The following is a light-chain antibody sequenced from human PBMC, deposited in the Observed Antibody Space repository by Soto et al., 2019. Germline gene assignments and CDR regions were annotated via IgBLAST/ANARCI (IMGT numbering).Light chain of an antibody. Sequence: DIQMTQSPSSMSASVGDRVTITCRASQDISVSLAWYQHKPGKVPKLLIYSASNLQSGVPSRFSGSGSGTDFTLTISSLQPEDVATYFCQKFNTAPLTFGQGTRLEIK. CDR1: QDISVS. CDR3: QKFNTAPLT. J-gene: IGKJ5*01. CDR2: SAS. V-gene: IGKV1-27*01.